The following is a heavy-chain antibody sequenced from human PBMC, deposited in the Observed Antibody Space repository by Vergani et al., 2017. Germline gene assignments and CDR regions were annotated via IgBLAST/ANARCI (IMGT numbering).Heavy chain of an antibody. CDR3: ARQGPNDAFDI. Sequence: QVQLQQWGAGLLKPSETLSLTCAVYGGSISSYYWSWIRQPPGKGLEWIGYIYYSGSTNYNPSLKSRVTISVDTSKNQFSLKLSAVTAADTAVYYCARQGPNDAFDIWGQGTMVTVSS. CDR1: GGSISSYY. CDR2: IYYSGST. J-gene: IGHJ3*02. V-gene: IGHV4-59*08.